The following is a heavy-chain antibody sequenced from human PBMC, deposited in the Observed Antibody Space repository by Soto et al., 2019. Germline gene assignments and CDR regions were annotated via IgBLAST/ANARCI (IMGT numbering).Heavy chain of an antibody. V-gene: IGHV1-2*02. Sequence: ASVKVSCKASGYTFTGYYMHWVRQAPGQGLEWMGWINPNSGGTNYAQKFQGRVTMTRDTSISTAYMELSRLRSDDTAVYYCARDLVDSHTHYYGMDVWGQGTTVTVSS. CDR3: ARDLVDSHTHYYGMDV. D-gene: IGHD1-26*01. CDR1: GYTFTGYY. CDR2: INPNSGGT. J-gene: IGHJ6*02.